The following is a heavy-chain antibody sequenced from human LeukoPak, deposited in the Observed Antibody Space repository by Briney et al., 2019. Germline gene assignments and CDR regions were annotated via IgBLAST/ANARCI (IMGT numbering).Heavy chain of an antibody. V-gene: IGHV4-59*01. CDR2: IYYSGST. Sequence: SETLSLTCTVSGGSISSYYWSWIRQPPGKGLEWIGYIYYSGSTNYNPSLKSRVTISVDTSKNQFSLKLSSVTAADTAVYYCARSRSGYSYDHAAFDIWGQGTMVTVSP. J-gene: IGHJ3*02. CDR1: GGSISSYY. D-gene: IGHD5-18*01. CDR3: ARSRSGYSYDHAAFDI.